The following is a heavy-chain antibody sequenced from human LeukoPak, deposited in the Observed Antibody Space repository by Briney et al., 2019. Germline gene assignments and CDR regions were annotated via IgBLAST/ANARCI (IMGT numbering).Heavy chain of an antibody. CDR3: ARCRTSIVVVPAAIPQNFDY. D-gene: IGHD2-2*02. CDR2: ISAYNGNT. J-gene: IGHJ4*02. Sequence: ASVKVSCKASGYTFTSYGISWVRQAPGQGLEWMGWISAYNGNTNYAQELQGRVTMTTDTSTSTAYMELRSLRSDDTAVYYCARCRTSIVVVPAAIPQNFDYWGQGTLVTVSS. CDR1: GYTFTSYG. V-gene: IGHV1-18*01.